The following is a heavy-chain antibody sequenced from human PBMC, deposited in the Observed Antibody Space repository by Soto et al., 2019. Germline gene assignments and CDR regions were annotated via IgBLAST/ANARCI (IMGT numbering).Heavy chain of an antibody. CDR1: GYTFTNYY. CDR3: ARGFSSGWPFGY. Sequence: ASVKVSCKASGYTFTNYYMHWVRQAPGQGLERMGIINPSGGSTTYAQKYQGRVTMTRDTSTSTVYMELSSLRSEDTAVYYCARGFSSGWPFGYWGQGTPVTVSS. V-gene: IGHV1-46*01. J-gene: IGHJ4*02. CDR2: INPSGGST. D-gene: IGHD6-19*01.